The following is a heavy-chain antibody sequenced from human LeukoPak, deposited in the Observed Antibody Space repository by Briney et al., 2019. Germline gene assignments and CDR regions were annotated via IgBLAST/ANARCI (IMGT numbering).Heavy chain of an antibody. CDR3: ARLSTGPYGLGAFDI. J-gene: IGHJ3*02. CDR1: GGSISSYY. D-gene: IGHD1-1*01. CDR2: IYKSGST. Sequence: SETLSLACTVSGGSISSYYWSWIRQPPGKGLEWIGNIYKSGSTNYNPSLKSRVTMSVDTSKNQFSLRLNSVTAADTAVYYCARLSTGPYGLGAFDIWGQGTMVTVSS. V-gene: IGHV4-59*08.